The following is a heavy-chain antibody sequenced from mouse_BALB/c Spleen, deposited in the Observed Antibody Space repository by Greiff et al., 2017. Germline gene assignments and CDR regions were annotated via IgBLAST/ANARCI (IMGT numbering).Heavy chain of an antibody. J-gene: IGHJ1*01. V-gene: IGHV1-55*01. CDR3: ARGRGGYDVYWYFDV. D-gene: IGHD2-2*01. CDR1: GYNFTSYW. CDR2: IYPGSGST. Sequence: QVQLQQPGAELVKPGTSVKLSCKASGYNFTSYWINWVKLRPGQGLEWIGDIYPGSGSTNYNEKFKSKATLTVDTSSSTAYMQLSSLASEDSALYYCARGRGGYDVYWYFDVWGAGTTVTVSS.